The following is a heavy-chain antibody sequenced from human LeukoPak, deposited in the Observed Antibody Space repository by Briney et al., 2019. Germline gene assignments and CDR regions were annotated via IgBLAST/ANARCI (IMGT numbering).Heavy chain of an antibody. CDR2: IYTSGST. Sequence: SETLSLTCTVSGGSISSYYWSWIRQPAGKGLEWIGRIYTSGSTNYNPSLKSRDTMSVDTSKNQFSLKLSSVTAADTAVYYCARGRTGYYDFWSGYRYFDYWGQGTLVTVSS. CDR3: ARGRTGYYDFWSGYRYFDY. V-gene: IGHV4-4*07. J-gene: IGHJ4*02. D-gene: IGHD3-3*01. CDR1: GGSISSYY.